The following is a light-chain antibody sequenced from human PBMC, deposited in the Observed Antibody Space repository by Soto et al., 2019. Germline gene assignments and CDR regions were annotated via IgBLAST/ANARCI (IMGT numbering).Light chain of an antibody. V-gene: IGKV3-15*01. Sequence: EIAVTQSPATLSLYTGERATLSCRASQSVSSNLAWYQQNPGQAPRLLIYGASTRTTGLPARFSGSGSGTEFNLTISLLQCEDFAVYYWQLYNKWPPLSALGQGNKVEIK. CDR3: QLYNKWPPLSA. J-gene: IGKJ2*01. CDR1: QSVSSN. CDR2: GAS.